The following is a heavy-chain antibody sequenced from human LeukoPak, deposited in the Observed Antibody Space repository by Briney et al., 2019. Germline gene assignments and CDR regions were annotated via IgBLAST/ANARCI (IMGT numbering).Heavy chain of an antibody. J-gene: IGHJ3*02. CDR2: IYSGGST. D-gene: IGHD4-17*01. Sequence: GGSLRLSCAASGFTVSSNYMSWVRQAPGKGLEWVSVIYSGGSTYYADSVKGRFTISRDNSKNTLYLQMNSLRAEDTAVYYCARLYGDYALGAFDIWGQGTMVTVSS. CDR3: ARLYGDYALGAFDI. CDR1: GFTVSSNY. V-gene: IGHV3-53*01.